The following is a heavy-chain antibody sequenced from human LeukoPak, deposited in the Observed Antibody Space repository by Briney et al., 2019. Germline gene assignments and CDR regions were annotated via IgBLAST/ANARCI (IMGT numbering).Heavy chain of an antibody. D-gene: IGHD6-13*01. V-gene: IGHV3-48*03. CDR1: GFTFSNYE. J-gene: IGHJ4*02. Sequence: GGSLRLSCAASGFTFSNYEMNWVRQPPGKGLEWVSYINSGGTTIYYADSVRGRFTISRGNARSTLYLQMNSLRAEDTAVYYCATDGRSSGWYGFDYWGQGILVTVSS. CDR3: ATDGRSSGWYGFDY. CDR2: INSGGTTI.